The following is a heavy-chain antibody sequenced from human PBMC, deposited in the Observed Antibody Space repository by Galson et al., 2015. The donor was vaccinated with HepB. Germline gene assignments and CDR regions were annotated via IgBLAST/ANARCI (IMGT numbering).Heavy chain of an antibody. CDR1: GFTFSDYY. V-gene: IGHV3-11*03. CDR3: ARATAYNWNVYYYYAMDV. CDR2: ISSSSSFT. J-gene: IGHJ6*02. Sequence: SLRLSCAASGFTFSDYYMTWIRQAPGKGLESVSYISSSSSFTNYADSVKGRFTISRDNAKNSLYLQMNSLRAEDTAVYYCARATAYNWNVYYYYAMDVWGQGTTVTVSS. D-gene: IGHD1-20*01.